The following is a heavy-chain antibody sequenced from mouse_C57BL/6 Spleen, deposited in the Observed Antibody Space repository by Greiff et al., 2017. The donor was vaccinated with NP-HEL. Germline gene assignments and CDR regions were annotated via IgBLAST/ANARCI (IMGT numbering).Heavy chain of an antibody. J-gene: IGHJ4*01. CDR2: INPSSGYT. CDR1: GYTFTSYT. V-gene: IGHV1-4*01. Sequence: QVQLKESGAELARPGASVKMSCKASGYTFTSYTMHWVKQRPGQGLEWIGYINPSSGYTKYNQKFKDKATLTADKSSSTAYMQLSSLTSEDSAVYYCARSGTGYYYAMDYWGQGTSVTVSS. D-gene: IGHD4-1*01. CDR3: ARSGTGYYYAMDY.